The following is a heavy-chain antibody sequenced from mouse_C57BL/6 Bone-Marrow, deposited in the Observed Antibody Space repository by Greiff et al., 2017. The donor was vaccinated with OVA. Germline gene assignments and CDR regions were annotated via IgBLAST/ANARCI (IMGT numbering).Heavy chain of an antibody. CDR2: IYPGSGNT. J-gene: IGHJ3*01. CDR1: GYTFTDYY. V-gene: IGHV1-76*01. D-gene: IGHD2-10*01. Sequence: VNVVESGAELVRPGASVKLSCKASGYTFTDYYINWVKQRPGQGLEWIARIYPGSGNTYYNEKFKGKATLTAEKSSSTAYMQLSSLTSEDSAVYFCARSAYLLFAYWGQGTLVTVSA. CDR3: ARSAYLLFAY.